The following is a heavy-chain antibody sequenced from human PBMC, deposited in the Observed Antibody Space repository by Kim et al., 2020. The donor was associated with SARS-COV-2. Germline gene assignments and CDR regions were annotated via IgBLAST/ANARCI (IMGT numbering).Heavy chain of an antibody. CDR3: ASGLWPYYYYYYGMDV. Sequence: SLKSRVTISVDTSNNQFSLKLSSVTAADTAVYYCASGLWPYYYYYYGMDVWGQGTTVTVSS. V-gene: IGHV4-39*07. J-gene: IGHJ6*02. D-gene: IGHD3-10*01.